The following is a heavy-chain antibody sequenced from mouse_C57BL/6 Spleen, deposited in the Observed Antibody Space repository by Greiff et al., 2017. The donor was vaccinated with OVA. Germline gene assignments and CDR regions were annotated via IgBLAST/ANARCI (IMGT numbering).Heavy chain of an antibody. CDR1: GYTFTSYW. CDR2: IDPSDSYT. D-gene: IGHD3-2*02. V-gene: IGHV1-50*01. CDR3: GIPRQLRPFAY. J-gene: IGHJ3*01. Sequence: QVQLQQPGAELVKPGASVKLSCKASGYTFTSYWMQWVKQRPGQGLEWIGEIDPSDSYTNYNQKFKGKATLTVDTSSSTAYMQLSSLTSEDSAVYYCGIPRQLRPFAYWGQGTLVTVSA.